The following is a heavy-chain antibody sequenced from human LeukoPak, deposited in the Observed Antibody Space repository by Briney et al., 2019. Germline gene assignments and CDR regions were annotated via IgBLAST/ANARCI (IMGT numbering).Heavy chain of an antibody. CDR2: ISYDGSKE. J-gene: IGHJ4*02. Sequence: GGSLRLSCAASGFTFSSYVMHWVRQAPGKGLEWVAIISYDGSKEYYADSVKVRFTISRDNSKNTLYLKMNGLRAADTAVYYCAKRPSGSSSNYWGQGTLVTVSS. CDR3: AKRPSGSSSNY. V-gene: IGHV3-30*04. D-gene: IGHD6-6*01. CDR1: GFTFSSYV.